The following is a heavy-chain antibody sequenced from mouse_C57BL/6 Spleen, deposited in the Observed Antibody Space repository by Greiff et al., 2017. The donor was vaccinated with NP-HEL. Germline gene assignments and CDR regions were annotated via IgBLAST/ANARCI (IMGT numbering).Heavy chain of an antibody. CDR2: IDPETGGT. V-gene: IGHV1-15*01. CDR3: TRGDWDRNYFDY. D-gene: IGHD4-1*01. Sequence: QVQLKESGAELVRPGASVTLSCKASGYTFTDYEMHWVKQTPVHGLEWIGAIDPETGGTAYNQKFKGKAILTADKSSSTAYMELRSLTSEDSAVYYCTRGDWDRNYFDYWGQGTTLTVSS. J-gene: IGHJ2*01. CDR1: GYTFTDYE.